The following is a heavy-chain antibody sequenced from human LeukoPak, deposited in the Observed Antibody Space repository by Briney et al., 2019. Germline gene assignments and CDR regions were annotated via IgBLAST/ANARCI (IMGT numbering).Heavy chain of an antibody. CDR1: GGSFSGYY. CDR3: ARSRYCSGGSCYNFGY. J-gene: IGHJ4*02. Sequence: PSETLSLTCAVYGGSFSGYYWSWIRQPPGKGLEWIGEINHSGSTNYNPSLKSRVTISVDTSKNQFSLKLSSVTAADTAVYYCARSRYCSGGSCYNFGYWGQGTLVTVSS. D-gene: IGHD2-15*01. CDR2: INHSGST. V-gene: IGHV4-34*01.